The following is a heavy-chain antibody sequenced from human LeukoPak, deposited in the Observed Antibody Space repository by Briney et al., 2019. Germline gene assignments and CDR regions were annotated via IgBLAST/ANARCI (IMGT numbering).Heavy chain of an antibody. D-gene: IGHD3-22*01. CDR2: ISSSGSTI. CDR3: ASTDSSGYDAYFDY. Sequence: GGSLRLSCAASGFTFSDYYMSLIRQAPGKGLEWVSYISSSGSTIYYADSVKGRFTIYRDNAKNSLYLQMNSLRAEDTAVYYCASTDSSGYDAYFDYWGQGTLVTVSS. J-gene: IGHJ4*02. CDR1: GFTFSDYY. V-gene: IGHV3-11*04.